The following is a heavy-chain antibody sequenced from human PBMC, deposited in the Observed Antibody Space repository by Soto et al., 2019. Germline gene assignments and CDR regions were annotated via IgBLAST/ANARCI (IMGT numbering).Heavy chain of an antibody. D-gene: IGHD1-26*01. CDR3: AKTDAGGSYDY. CDR1: GFTFSGYG. J-gene: IGHJ4*02. Sequence: QVQLVESGGGVVQPGRCLRLSCAASGFTFSGYGMHWVRQAPGKGLEWVTLISYDGSNKYYADSVKGRFTISRDNSKNTLYLQMNSLRAEDTAVYYCAKTDAGGSYDYWGLGTLVTVSS. CDR2: ISYDGSNK. V-gene: IGHV3-30*18.